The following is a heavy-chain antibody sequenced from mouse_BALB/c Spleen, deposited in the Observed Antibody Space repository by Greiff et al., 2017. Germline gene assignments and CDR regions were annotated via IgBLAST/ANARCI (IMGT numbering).Heavy chain of an antibody. CDR3: AIIYYYGSWYFDV. D-gene: IGHD1-1*01. CDR2: IDPENGNT. J-gene: IGHJ1*01. CDR1: GFNIKDYY. V-gene: IGHV14-1*02. Sequence: VQLQQSGAELVRPGALVKLSCKASGFNIKDYYMHWVKQRPEQGLEWIGWIDPENGNTIYDPKFQGKASITADTSSNTAYMQLSSLTSDDSAVYFCAIIYYYGSWYFDVWGAGTTVTVSS.